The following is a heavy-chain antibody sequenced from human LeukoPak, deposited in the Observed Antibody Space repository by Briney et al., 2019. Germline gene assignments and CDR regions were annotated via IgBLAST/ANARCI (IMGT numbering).Heavy chain of an antibody. CDR1: GYIFTSYW. CDR2: IYPGDSDT. V-gene: IGHV5-51*01. J-gene: IGHJ5*02. Sequence: GGSLKISCKGSGYIFTSYWIGWVRQMPGKGPEWVGVIYPGDSDTRYSPSFQGQVTISADKSISTAYLQWSSLKASDTAMYYCAGGYCSGGSCYWFDPWGQGTLVTVSS. CDR3: AGGYCSGGSCYWFDP. D-gene: IGHD2-15*01.